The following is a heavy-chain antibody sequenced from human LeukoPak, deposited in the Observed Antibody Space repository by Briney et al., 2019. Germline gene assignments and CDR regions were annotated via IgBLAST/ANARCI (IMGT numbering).Heavy chain of an antibody. J-gene: IGHJ4*02. CDR3: ARLRYSANWFFDY. CDR1: GGSISSSNYY. V-gene: IGHV4-39*01. D-gene: IGHD6-13*01. CDR2: IYYSGST. Sequence: SETLSLTCTVSGGSISSSNYYWGWIRQPPGKELEWIGSIYYSGSTYSTPSLKRRITISVETSKTQFSLKLSSVTAADTVMYYCARLRYSANWFFDYWGQGTLVTVPS.